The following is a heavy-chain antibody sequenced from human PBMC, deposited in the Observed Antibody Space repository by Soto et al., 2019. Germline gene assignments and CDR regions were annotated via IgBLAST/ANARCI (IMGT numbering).Heavy chain of an antibody. CDR3: AKDGLIAVAGDRLDY. J-gene: IGHJ4*02. Sequence: GGSLRLSCAASGFTFSDYSMNWVRQAPGKGLEWVSDITGRSSSIYYADSVKGRFTISRDNSKNTLYLQMNSLRAEDTAVYYCAKDGLIAVAGDRLDYWGQGTLVTVSS. CDR1: GFTFSDYS. V-gene: IGHV3-48*01. D-gene: IGHD6-19*01. CDR2: ITGRSSSI.